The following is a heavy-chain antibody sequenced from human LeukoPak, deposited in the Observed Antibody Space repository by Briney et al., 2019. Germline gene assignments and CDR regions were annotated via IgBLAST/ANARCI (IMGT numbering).Heavy chain of an antibody. Sequence: GGSLRLSCAASGFIFSNYAMSWVRQAPGKGLEWISTISGSDDSTYYADSVRGRFTISRDNSKNTLYLQMNSLRAEDTAVYYCAKSRSGGGSCYNYWGQGTLVTVSS. V-gene: IGHV3-23*01. CDR1: GFIFSNYA. D-gene: IGHD2-15*01. J-gene: IGHJ4*02. CDR2: ISGSDDST. CDR3: AKSRSGGGSCYNY.